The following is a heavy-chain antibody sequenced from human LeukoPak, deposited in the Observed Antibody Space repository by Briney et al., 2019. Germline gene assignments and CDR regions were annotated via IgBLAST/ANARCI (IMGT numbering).Heavy chain of an antibody. V-gene: IGHV4-30-2*01. D-gene: IGHD5-12*01. CDR1: GGSISSYS. CDR3: ARGYSGYDTYWYFDL. J-gene: IGHJ2*01. CDR2: IYHSGST. Sequence: SQTLSLTCTVSGGSISSYSWSWIRQPPGKGLEWIGYIYHSGSTYYNPSLKSRVTISVDRSKNQFSLKLSSVTAAETAVYYCARGYSGYDTYWYFDLWGRGTLVTVSS.